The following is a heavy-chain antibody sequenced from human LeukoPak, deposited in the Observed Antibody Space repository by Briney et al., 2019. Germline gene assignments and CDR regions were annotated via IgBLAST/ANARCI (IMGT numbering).Heavy chain of an antibody. J-gene: IGHJ4*02. CDR2: IKQDGSES. CDR3: ATGAGCGY. V-gene: IGHV3-7*03. Sequence: GLEWVANIKQDGSESNYVDSVKGRFTISRDNAKNSLYLQMNTLRDEDTAVYYCATGAGCGYWGQGTLVTVSS. D-gene: IGHD6-19*01.